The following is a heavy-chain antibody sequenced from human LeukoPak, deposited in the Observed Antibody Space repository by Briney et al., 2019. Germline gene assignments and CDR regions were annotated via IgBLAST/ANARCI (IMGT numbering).Heavy chain of an antibody. CDR3: ARDDCSSTSCYTRAGRFDP. CDR1: GYTFTSYG. Sequence: ASVKVSCKASGYTFTSYGISWVRQAPGQGLEWMGWISAYNGNTNYAQKFQGRVTMTRDTFISTAYMELSRLRSDDTAVYYCARDDCSSTSCYTRAGRFDPWGQGTLVTVSS. D-gene: IGHD2-2*02. CDR2: ISAYNGNT. J-gene: IGHJ5*02. V-gene: IGHV1-18*01.